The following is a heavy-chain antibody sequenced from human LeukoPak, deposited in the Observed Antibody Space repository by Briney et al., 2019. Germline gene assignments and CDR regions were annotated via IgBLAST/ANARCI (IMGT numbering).Heavy chain of an antibody. J-gene: IGHJ4*02. Sequence: GASVKVSCKASGYTFTGYYFHWVRQAPGQGLEGMGWINPNSGGTNYAQRFQGRVTMTRDTSISTGYMELTRLRSDDTAVYYCARGGPIAVAGRQNDYWGQGTLVTVSS. CDR2: INPNSGGT. CDR1: GYTFTGYY. V-gene: IGHV1-2*02. D-gene: IGHD6-19*01. CDR3: ARGGPIAVAGRQNDY.